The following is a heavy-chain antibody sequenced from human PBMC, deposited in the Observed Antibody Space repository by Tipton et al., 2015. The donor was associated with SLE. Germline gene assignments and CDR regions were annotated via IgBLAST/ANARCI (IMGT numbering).Heavy chain of an antibody. Sequence: SCAASGFTFGDFAINWVRQATGQGLEWMGWVNPNSGNTAYAQKFQGRVTMTRDTSISTAYMELSSLTSEDTAVYYCARRAVAGYFDSWGQGTLVTVSS. V-gene: IGHV1-8*02. D-gene: IGHD6-19*01. CDR3: ARRAVAGYFDS. J-gene: IGHJ4*02. CDR1: GFTFGDFA. CDR2: VNPNSGNT.